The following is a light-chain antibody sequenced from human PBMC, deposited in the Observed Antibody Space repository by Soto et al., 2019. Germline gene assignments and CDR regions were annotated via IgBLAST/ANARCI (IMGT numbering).Light chain of an antibody. Sequence: PGERATLSCRASQSVSSSNFAWYQQKPAQAPRLLIYGASRRAPGIPERFSGSGSGTDFTLTISRLEPEDFAVYYCQQRSNWPPWITFGQGTRLEIK. CDR1: QSVSSSN. CDR3: QQRSNWPPWIT. J-gene: IGKJ5*01. CDR2: GAS. V-gene: IGKV3D-20*02.